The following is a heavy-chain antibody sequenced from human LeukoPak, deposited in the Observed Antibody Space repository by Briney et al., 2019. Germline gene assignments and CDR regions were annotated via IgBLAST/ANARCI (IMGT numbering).Heavy chain of an antibody. D-gene: IGHD3-22*01. CDR2: ISGSGGST. CDR1: GFTFSSYA. CDR3: AKRDAFDSSGYSPLFDS. J-gene: IGHJ4*02. Sequence: GGSLRLSCAASGFTFSSYAMSWVRQAPGKGLEWVSAISGSGGSTYYADSVKGRFTISRDNSKNTLNLQMNRLRAEDTAVYYCAKRDAFDSSGYSPLFDSWGQGTLVTVSS. V-gene: IGHV3-23*01.